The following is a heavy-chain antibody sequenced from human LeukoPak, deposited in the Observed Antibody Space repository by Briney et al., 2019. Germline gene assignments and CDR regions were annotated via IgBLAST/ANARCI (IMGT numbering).Heavy chain of an antibody. CDR2: IYTSGST. D-gene: IGHD3-22*01. CDR1: GGSISSYY. V-gene: IGHV4-4*07. J-gene: IGHJ4*02. CDR3: ARGSYDSSGYYPYYFDY. Sequence: SETLSLTCTVSGGSISSYYWSWIRQPAGKGLEWIGRIYTSGSTNYNPSLKSRVTMSVDTSKNQFSLKLSSVTAADTAMYYCARGSYDSSGYYPYYFDYWGQGTLVTVSS.